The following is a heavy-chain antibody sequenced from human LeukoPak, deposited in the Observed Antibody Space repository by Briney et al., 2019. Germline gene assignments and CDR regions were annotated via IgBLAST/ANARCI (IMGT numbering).Heavy chain of an antibody. CDR2: IVVGSGNT. J-gene: IGHJ4*02. Sequence: GTSVKVSCKASGFTFTSSAMQWVRQARGQRLEWIGWIVVGSGNTNYAQKFQERVTITRDMSTSTAYMELSSLRSEDTAVYYCARAFLVGYSPEEYFFDYWGQGTLVTVSS. CDR3: ARAFLVGYSPEEYFFDY. CDR1: GFTFTSSA. V-gene: IGHV1-58*02. D-gene: IGHD2-15*01.